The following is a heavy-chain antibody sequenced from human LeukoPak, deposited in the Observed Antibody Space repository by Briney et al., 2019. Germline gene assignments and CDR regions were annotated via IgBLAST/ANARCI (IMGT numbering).Heavy chain of an antibody. CDR3: ARGLGQLLRNDDADY. V-gene: IGHV1-3*01. D-gene: IGHD2-15*01. Sequence: ASVKVSCKASGYTFTSYAMHWVRQAPGQRLEWMGWINAGNGNTKYSQKFQGRVTITRDTSASTAYMELSSLRSEDTAVYYCARGLGQLLRNDDADYWGQGTLVTVSS. CDR2: INAGNGNT. J-gene: IGHJ4*02. CDR1: GYTFTSYA.